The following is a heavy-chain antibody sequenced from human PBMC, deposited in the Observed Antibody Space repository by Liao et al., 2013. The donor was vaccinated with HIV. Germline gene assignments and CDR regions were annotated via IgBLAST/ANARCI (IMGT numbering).Heavy chain of an antibody. V-gene: IGHV4-39*07. J-gene: IGHJ4*02. CDR1: GDTISSTNYY. CDR3: ARVSLAGRNYPNRFDY. D-gene: IGHD5-24*01. Sequence: QLQLQESGPGLVKPSETLSLTCSVSGDTISSTNYYWGWIRQPPGKGLEWIANIYFTGPTSYNPSLKSRVTIAVDTSKNQFFLKMNSVSAADTALYFCARVSLAGRNYPNRFDYWGQGTLVTVSS. CDR2: IYFTGPT.